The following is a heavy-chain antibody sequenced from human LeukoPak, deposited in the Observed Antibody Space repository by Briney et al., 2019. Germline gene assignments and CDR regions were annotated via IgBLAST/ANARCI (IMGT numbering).Heavy chain of an antibody. Sequence: IRQPPGKGLEWIGEINHSGSTNYNPSLKSRVTISVDTSKNQFSLKLSSVTAADTAVYYCARDPDSSGYCFDYWAREPWSPSPQ. CDR3: ARDPDSSGYCFDY. V-gene: IGHV4-34*01. J-gene: IGHJ4*02. CDR2: INHSGST. D-gene: IGHD3-22*01.